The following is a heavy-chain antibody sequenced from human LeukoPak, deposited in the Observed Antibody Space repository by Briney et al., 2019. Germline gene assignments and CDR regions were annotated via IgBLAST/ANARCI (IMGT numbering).Heavy chain of an antibody. V-gene: IGHV4-39*01. J-gene: IGHJ6*04. Sequence: SETLSLTCTVSGGSISSSSYYWGWIRQPPGKGLEWIGSIYYSGSTYYNPSLKSRVTISVDTSKNQFSLKLSSVTAADTAVYYCASRRIYDFWSGYYQGMDVWGKGTTVTVSS. D-gene: IGHD3-3*01. CDR2: IYYSGST. CDR3: ASRRIYDFWSGYYQGMDV. CDR1: GGSISSSSYY.